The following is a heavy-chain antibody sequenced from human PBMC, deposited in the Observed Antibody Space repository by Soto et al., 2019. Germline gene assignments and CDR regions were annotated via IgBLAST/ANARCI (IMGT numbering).Heavy chain of an antibody. Sequence: QAQLVESGGGVVQPGRSLRLSCAASGSTFSSYAMHWVRQAPGKGLEWVAVISYDGSKKHYADSVKGRFTISRDNSKNTLELQRNSLRAEETVVYFCARVGIDCSGCGCYWVRWYYYGMDVWGQGTTVTVSS. CDR3: ARVGIDCSGCGCYWVRWYYYGMDV. J-gene: IGHJ6*02. V-gene: IGHV3-30-3*01. D-gene: IGHD2-15*01. CDR2: ISYDGSKK. CDR1: GSTFSSYA.